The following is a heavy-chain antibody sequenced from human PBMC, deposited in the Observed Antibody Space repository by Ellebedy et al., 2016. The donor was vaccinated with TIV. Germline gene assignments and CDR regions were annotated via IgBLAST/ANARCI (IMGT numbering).Heavy chain of an antibody. J-gene: IGHJ3*02. CDR3: ARGLGYCSGGSCYIDAFDI. CDR2: IYYSGST. CDR1: GGSISSGDYY. D-gene: IGHD2-15*01. Sequence: MPSETLSLTCTVSGGSISSGDYYWSWIRQPPGKGLEWIGYIYYSGSTYYNPSLKNRVTISVDTSKNQLSLKLRSVTAADTAVYYCARGLGYCSGGSCYIDAFDIWGQGTMVTVSS. V-gene: IGHV4-30-4*01.